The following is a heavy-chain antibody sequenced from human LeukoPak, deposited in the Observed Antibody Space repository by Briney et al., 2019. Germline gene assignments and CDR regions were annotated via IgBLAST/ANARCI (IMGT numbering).Heavy chain of an antibody. J-gene: IGHJ4*02. Sequence: SVKVSCKASGGTFSSYAISWVRQAPGQGLEWMGGIIPIFGTENYAQKFQGRVTITADESTSTAYMELSSLRSEDTAVYYCARDATYQLLYAYYWGQGTLVTVSS. D-gene: IGHD2-2*02. V-gene: IGHV1-69*13. CDR1: GGTFSSYA. CDR2: IIPIFGTE. CDR3: ARDATYQLLYAYY.